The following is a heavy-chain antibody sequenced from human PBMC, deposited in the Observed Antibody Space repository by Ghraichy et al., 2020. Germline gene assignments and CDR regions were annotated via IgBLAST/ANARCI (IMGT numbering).Heavy chain of an antibody. CDR2: ISAYNGNT. Sequence: ASVKVSCKASGYTFTSYGISWVRQAPGQGLEWMGWISAYNGNTNYAQKLQGRVTMTTDTSTSTAYMELRSLRSDDTAVYYCARDRSGYYPSVDYYYGMDVWGQGTTVTVSS. D-gene: IGHD3-3*01. CDR3: ARDRSGYYPSVDYYYGMDV. J-gene: IGHJ6*02. CDR1: GYTFTSYG. V-gene: IGHV1-18*01.